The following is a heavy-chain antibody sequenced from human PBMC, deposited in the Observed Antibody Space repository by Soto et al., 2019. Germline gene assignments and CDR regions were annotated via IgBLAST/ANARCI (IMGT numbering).Heavy chain of an antibody. CDR2: INHSGST. V-gene: IGHV4-34*01. D-gene: IGHD3-3*01. J-gene: IGHJ6*02. Sequence: PSETLSLTCAVYGGAFSVYYWSWIRQPPGKGLEWIGEINHSGSTNYNPSLKSRVTISVDTSKNQFSLKLSSVTAADKAVYYCARVVLRFLESGYSDYYYGMDVWGQGSTVTVSX. CDR1: GGAFSVYY. CDR3: ARVVLRFLESGYSDYYYGMDV.